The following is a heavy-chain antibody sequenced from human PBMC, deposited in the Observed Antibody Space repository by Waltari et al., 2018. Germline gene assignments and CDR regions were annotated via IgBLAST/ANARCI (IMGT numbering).Heavy chain of an antibody. J-gene: IGHJ1*01. CDR1: GGSFSGYY. V-gene: IGHV4-34*01. D-gene: IGHD3-3*01. CDR2: INHSGST. CDR3: ARGRYDFWSGPNQYFQH. Sequence: QVQLQQWGAGLLKPSETLSLTCAVYGGSFSGYYWSWIRQPPGKGLEWIGEINHSGSTNYNPSLKSRVTRSVDTSKNQFSLKLSSVTAADTAVYYCARGRYDFWSGPNQYFQHWGQGTLVTVSS.